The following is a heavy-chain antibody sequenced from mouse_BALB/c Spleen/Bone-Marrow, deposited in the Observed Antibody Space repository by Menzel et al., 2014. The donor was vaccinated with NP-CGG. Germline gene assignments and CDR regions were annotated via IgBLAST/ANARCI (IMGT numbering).Heavy chain of an antibody. V-gene: IGHV5-9-2*01. CDR3: ARHAYYDQTEVSFVY. D-gene: IGHD2-4*01. Sequence: EVKVEESGGGLVKSGGSLKLSCAASGFSFSNYGMSWVRQTPEKRLEWVATISGDGRYTFYSDSVKGRFTISRDNAKNNLYLQLSSLRSVDTALYYCARHAYYDQTEVSFVYWGQGTLVTVSA. CDR2: ISGDGRYT. J-gene: IGHJ3*01. CDR1: GFSFSNYG.